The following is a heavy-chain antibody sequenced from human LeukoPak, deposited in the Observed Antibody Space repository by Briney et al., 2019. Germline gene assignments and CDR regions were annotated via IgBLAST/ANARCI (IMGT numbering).Heavy chain of an antibody. CDR2: ISGSGGST. CDR1: EFTFSNYA. J-gene: IGHJ4*02. Sequence: PGGSLRLSCAASEFTFSNYAMSWVRQAPGKGLEWVSAISGSGGSTYYADSVKGRFTISRDNSKNTLYLQMNSLRPEDTAVYYCAKDIYIRGWEIYYLDSWGQGALVTVSS. D-gene: IGHD6-19*01. V-gene: IGHV3-23*01. CDR3: AKDIYIRGWEIYYLDS.